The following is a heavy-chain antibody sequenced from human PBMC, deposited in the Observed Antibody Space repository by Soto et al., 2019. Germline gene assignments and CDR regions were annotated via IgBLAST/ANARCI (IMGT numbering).Heavy chain of an antibody. CDR2: INHSGST. J-gene: IGHJ5*02. V-gene: IGHV4-34*01. CDR1: GGSFSGYY. D-gene: IGHD3-10*01. Sequence: SETLSLTCAVYGGSFSGYYWSWIRQPPGKGLEWIGEINHSGSTNYNPSLKSRVTISVDTSKNQFSLKLSSVTAADTAVYYCARRSTMVRGVIESLGWFDPWGQGTLVT. CDR3: ARRSTMVRGVIESLGWFDP.